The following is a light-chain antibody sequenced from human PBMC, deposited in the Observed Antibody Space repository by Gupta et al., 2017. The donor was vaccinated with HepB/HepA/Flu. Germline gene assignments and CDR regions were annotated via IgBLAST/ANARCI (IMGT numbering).Light chain of an antibody. CDR2: DIS. CDR1: RSDVGGYNY. J-gene: IGLJ2*01. V-gene: IGLV2-14*01. CDR3: SSYTSSSTLDVV. Sequence: QYALTQPASVSGSPGQSITISATGTRSDVGGYNYVSWYHQHPGKAPKLMIYDISNRPSGVSNRFSGSKSGTTASLTISGLQAEDEADYYCSSYTSSSTLDVVFGGGTKLTVL.